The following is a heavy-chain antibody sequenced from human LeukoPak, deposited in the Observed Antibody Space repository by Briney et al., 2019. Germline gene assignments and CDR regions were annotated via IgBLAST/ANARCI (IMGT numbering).Heavy chain of an antibody. V-gene: IGHV3-74*03. CDR3: ARGGIGYSGVDV. D-gene: IGHD3-22*01. Sequence: PGGSLRLSCAASGFTFSDFWMYWVCQAPGKGLVWVSRIDFDGSITVYADSVKGRFIISRDNAQNTVYLQMNSLRVEDTAVYYCARGGIGYSGVDVWGQGTTVTVSS. CDR2: IDFDGSIT. CDR1: GFTFSDFW. J-gene: IGHJ6*02.